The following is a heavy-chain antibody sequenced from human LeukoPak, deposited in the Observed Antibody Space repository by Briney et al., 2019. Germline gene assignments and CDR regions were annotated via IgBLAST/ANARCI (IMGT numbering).Heavy chain of an antibody. V-gene: IGHV3-21*01. CDR1: GFTFSSYS. Sequence: GGSLRLSCAASGFTFSSYSMNWVRQAPGKGLGWVSSISSSSSYIYYADSVKGRFTISRDNAKNSLYLQMNSLRAEDTAVYYCARVRIAVAGVFDYWGQGTLVTVSS. J-gene: IGHJ4*02. CDR2: ISSSSSYI. CDR3: ARVRIAVAGVFDY. D-gene: IGHD6-19*01.